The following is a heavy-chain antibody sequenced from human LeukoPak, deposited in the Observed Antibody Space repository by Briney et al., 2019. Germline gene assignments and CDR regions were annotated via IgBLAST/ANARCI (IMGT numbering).Heavy chain of an antibody. V-gene: IGHV3-11*01. CDR2: ISSSGSTV. CDR3: ARDGPRECGNSCYQDY. Sequence: GGSLRLSCAASGFTFSDYYMSWLRQALGKGLEWVSYISSSGSTVFYIDSVKGRFTISRDNAKNSLYLQMSSLRDEDTAIYYCARDGPRECGNSCYQDYWGQGTLVTVSS. D-gene: IGHD2-15*01. J-gene: IGHJ4*02. CDR1: GFTFSDYY.